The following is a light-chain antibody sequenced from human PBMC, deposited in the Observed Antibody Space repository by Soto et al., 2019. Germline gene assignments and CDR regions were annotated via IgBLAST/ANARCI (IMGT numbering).Light chain of an antibody. CDR1: SSNIGGTNY. CDR2: SNN. J-gene: IGLJ2*01. CDR3: ASWDDRLGAVI. Sequence: VLTQPRSASGAPGQRVFISCSGSSSNIGGTNYAYWYQQLPGAAPKLLMHSNNLRPSGVPERISGSKSGTAASLAISGLRSEDEAVHYCASWDDRLGAVIFGGGTTVTVL. V-gene: IGLV1-47*02.